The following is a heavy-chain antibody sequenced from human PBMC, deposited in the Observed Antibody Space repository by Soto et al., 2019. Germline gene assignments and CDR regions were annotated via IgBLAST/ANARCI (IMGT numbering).Heavy chain of an antibody. CDR3: ARDPGGSGTDYNGS. D-gene: IGHD3-10*01. Sequence: GSLRLSCAASGFTFSHYGLRWVRQAPGKGLEWVAVIWYDGINKYYADSVQGRFTISRDNSKNTVYLQMNSLRAEDTAVYYCARDPGGSGTDYNGSWGQGTLVTVSS. V-gene: IGHV3-33*01. CDR2: IWYDGINK. J-gene: IGHJ4*02. CDR1: GFTFSHYG.